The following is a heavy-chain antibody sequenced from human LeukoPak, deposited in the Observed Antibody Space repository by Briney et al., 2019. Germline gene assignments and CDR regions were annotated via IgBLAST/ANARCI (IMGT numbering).Heavy chain of an antibody. CDR3: ARVSFSTMIVVVTHDAFDI. V-gene: IGHV4-4*02. D-gene: IGHD3-22*01. CDR1: GGSISSSNW. CDR2: IYHSGST. Sequence: SGTLSLTCAVSGGSISSSNWWSWVRQPPGKGLEWIGEIYHSGSTNYNPSLKSRVTISVDKSKNQFSLKLSSVTAADTAVYYCARVSFSTMIVVVTHDAFDIWGQGTMVTVSS. J-gene: IGHJ3*02.